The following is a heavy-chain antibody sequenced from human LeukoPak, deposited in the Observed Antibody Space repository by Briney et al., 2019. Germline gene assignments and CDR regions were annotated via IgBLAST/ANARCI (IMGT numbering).Heavy chain of an antibody. CDR3: ARDTVTADGFDI. J-gene: IGHJ3*02. CDR2: IYHSGST. V-gene: IGHV4-59*01. Sequence: SETLSLTCAVYGGSFSGYYWNWIRQPPGKGLEWIGYIYHSGSTNYNPSLESRVTISVDTSKNQFSLKLSSVTAADTAVYFCARDTVTADGFDIWGQGTMVTVSS. D-gene: IGHD4-17*01. CDR1: GGSFSGYY.